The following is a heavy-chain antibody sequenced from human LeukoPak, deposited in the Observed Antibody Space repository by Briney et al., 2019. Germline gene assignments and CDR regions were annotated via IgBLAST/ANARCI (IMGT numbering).Heavy chain of an antibody. Sequence: KTSETLSLTCAVSGDSVGNSAYYWDRSRQPPGKGLEWFGNIYFDETTRYSPSLKSRFTMSLDKSKNQFSLKLTSVTAADTAVYYCARRYYYGSGSPEYWGQGTQVTVSS. CDR3: ARRYYYGSGSPEY. J-gene: IGHJ4*02. V-gene: IGHV4-39*01. CDR1: GDSVGNSAYY. CDR2: IYFDETT. D-gene: IGHD3-10*01.